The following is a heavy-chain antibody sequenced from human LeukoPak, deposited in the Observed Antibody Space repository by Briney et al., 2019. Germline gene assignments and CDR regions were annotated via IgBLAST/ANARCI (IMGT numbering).Heavy chain of an antibody. CDR2: IKQDGSEK. J-gene: IGHJ3*02. CDR1: GFTFSSYW. V-gene: IGHV3-7*01. D-gene: IGHD3-22*01. CDR3: ARDGGLSSDDAFDI. Sequence: GGSLRLSCAASGFTFSSYWMSWVRQAPGKGLEWVANIKQDGSEKYYVDSVKGRFTISRDNAKNSLYLQMNSLRAEDTAVYYCARDGGLSSDDAFDIWGQGTMVTVSS.